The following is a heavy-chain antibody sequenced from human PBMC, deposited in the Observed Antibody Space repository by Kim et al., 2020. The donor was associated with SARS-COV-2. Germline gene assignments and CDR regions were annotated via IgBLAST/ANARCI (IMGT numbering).Heavy chain of an antibody. D-gene: IGHD6-19*01. CDR3: ARAHGIAVANPPGY. CDR2: IWYDGSNT. V-gene: IGHV3-33*01. J-gene: IGHJ4*02. Sequence: GGSLRPSCAASGFTFSSYGMHWVRQAPGKGLEWVAVIWYDGSNTYYADSVKGRFTISRDNSKNTLYLQMNSLRAEDTAVYYCARAHGIAVANPPGYWGQGTLVTVSS. CDR1: GFTFSSYG.